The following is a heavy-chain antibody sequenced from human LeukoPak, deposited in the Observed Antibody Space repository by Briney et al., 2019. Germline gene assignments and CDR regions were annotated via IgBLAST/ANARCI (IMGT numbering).Heavy chain of an antibody. CDR3: ARVRGSGWSEFDY. Sequence: PSETLSLTCTVSGGSISSYYWTWIRQPPGKGLEWIGSINYSGSTYYNPSLKSRVTISVDTSKNQFSLKLSSVTAADTAVYYCARVRGSGWSEFDYWGQGTLVTVSS. CDR2: INYSGST. D-gene: IGHD6-19*01. CDR1: GGSISSYY. J-gene: IGHJ4*02. V-gene: IGHV4-59*01.